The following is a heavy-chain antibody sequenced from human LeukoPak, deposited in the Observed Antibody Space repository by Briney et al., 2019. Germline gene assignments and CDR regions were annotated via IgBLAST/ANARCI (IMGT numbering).Heavy chain of an antibody. D-gene: IGHD3-10*01. CDR1: GFTFSSYA. V-gene: IGHV3-30*04. CDR2: ISYDGSNK. Sequence: GRSLRLSCAASGFTFSSYAMHWVRQAPGKGLGWVAVISYDGSNKYYADSVKGRFTISRDNSKNTLYLQMNSLRAEDTAVYYCARGSGRYYGSGSYADDYWGQGTLVTVSS. J-gene: IGHJ4*02. CDR3: ARGSGRYYGSGSYADDY.